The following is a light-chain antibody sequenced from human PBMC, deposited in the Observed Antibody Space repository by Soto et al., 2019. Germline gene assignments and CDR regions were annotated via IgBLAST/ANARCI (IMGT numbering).Light chain of an antibody. CDR2: KAS. CDR3: QQYNSYPWT. CDR1: QSISYW. J-gene: IGKJ1*01. Sequence: DIQMTQSPSTLSASVGDRVTITCRASQSISYWLAWYQQKPGKAPKLLIYKASRLENGVPSKFSGSGSGTEFTLTISSLQPDDFATYYCQQYNSYPWTFGQGTKVEIK. V-gene: IGKV1-5*03.